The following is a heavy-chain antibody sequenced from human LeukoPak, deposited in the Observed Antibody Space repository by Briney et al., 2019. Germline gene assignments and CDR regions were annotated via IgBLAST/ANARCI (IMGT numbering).Heavy chain of an antibody. CDR1: GFTFDDYA. J-gene: IGHJ4*02. Sequence: GGSLRLSCAASGFTFDDYAMHWVRQAPGKGLEWVSGISWNSGSIGYADSVKGRFTISRDNSKNSLYLQMNSLRAEDTALYYCAKGEVIAAAGGFDYWGQGTLVTVSS. V-gene: IGHV3-9*01. CDR3: AKGEVIAAAGGFDY. CDR2: ISWNSGSI. D-gene: IGHD6-13*01.